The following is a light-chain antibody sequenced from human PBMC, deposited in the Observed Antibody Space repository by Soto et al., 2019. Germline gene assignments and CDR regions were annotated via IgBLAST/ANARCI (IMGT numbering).Light chain of an antibody. CDR2: SAS. V-gene: IGKV1-39*01. CDR3: QQSYSIPRT. J-gene: IGKJ1*01. CDR1: QRIAKS. Sequence: NQMTLSPSSLSASVGDRFTITCGASQRIAKSLNWYQQKPGKAPKLLIHSASTLQSGVPSRFSGGGTGTDFTLTIDSLQPEDFATYYCQQSYSIPRTVGQGTKVDIK.